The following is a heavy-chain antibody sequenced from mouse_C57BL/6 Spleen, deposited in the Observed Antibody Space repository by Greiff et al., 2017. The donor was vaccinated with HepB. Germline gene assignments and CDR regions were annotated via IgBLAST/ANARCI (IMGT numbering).Heavy chain of an antibody. Sequence: EVQLQQSGAELVRPGASVKLSCTASGFNIKDDYMHWVKQRPEQGLEWIGWIDPENGDTEYASKFQGKATITADTSSNTAYLQLSSLTSEDTAVYYCTTGGDGSSSWFAYWGQGTLVTVSA. CDR2: IDPENGDT. D-gene: IGHD1-1*01. CDR1: GFNIKDDY. CDR3: TTGGDGSSSWFAY. J-gene: IGHJ3*01. V-gene: IGHV14-4*01.